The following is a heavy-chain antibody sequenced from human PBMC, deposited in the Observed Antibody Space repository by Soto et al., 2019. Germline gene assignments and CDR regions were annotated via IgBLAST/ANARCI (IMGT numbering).Heavy chain of an antibody. Sequence: GESLKISCKGSGYSFTNYWITWVRQMPGKGLEWMGRIDPSDSYSNYSPSFQGHVTISADKSISTAYLQWSSLEASDTAIYYFATSGYRSGSYYRLWGQGTLVSGSS. J-gene: IGHJ4*02. CDR2: IDPSDSYS. CDR3: ATSGYRSGSYYRL. CDR1: GYSFTNYW. V-gene: IGHV5-10-1*01. D-gene: IGHD3-10*01.